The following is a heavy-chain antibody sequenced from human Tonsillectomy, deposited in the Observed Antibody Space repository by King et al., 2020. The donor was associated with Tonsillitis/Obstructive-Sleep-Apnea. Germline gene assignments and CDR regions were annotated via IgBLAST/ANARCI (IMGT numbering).Heavy chain of an antibody. CDR3: ARYGSGITAFDI. CDR1: GFTFSSYS. J-gene: IGHJ3*02. CDR2: ISSRSSTL. V-gene: IGHV3-48*02. Sequence: VQLVESGGGLVQPGGSLRLSCAASGFTFSSYSMNWVRQAPGKGLEWVSYISSRSSTLYYADSVTGRFTVSRDKAKNSLYLQMNSRRDEDTAVYYCARYGSGITAFDIWGQGTMVTVSS. D-gene: IGHD3-10*01.